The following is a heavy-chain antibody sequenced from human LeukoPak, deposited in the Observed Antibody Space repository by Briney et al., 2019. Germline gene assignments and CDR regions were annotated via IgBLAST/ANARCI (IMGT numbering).Heavy chain of an antibody. CDR1: GFTVSSNY. CDR2: IYSGGST. V-gene: IGHV3-66*02. D-gene: IGHD1-26*01. J-gene: IGHJ4*02. Sequence: GGSLRLSCAASGFTVSSNYMSWARQAPGKGLEWVSVIYSGGSTYYADSVKGRFTISRDNSKNTLYLQMNSLRAEDTAVYYCARDGVGATGFDYWGQGTLVTVSS. CDR3: ARDGVGATGFDY.